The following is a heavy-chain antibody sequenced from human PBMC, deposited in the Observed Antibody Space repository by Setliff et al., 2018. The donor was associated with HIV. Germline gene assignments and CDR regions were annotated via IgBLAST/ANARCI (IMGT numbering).Heavy chain of an antibody. CDR2: IKQGGSEK. Sequence: HPGGSLRLSCTASGFIFSSYWMSWVRQAPGKGLEWVANIKQGGSEKYYVDSVKGRFTMSRDNAKNSLFLQMHSLRAEDTAVYYCARVADGYNSYFDYWGQGTVVTVSS. D-gene: IGHD5-18*01. V-gene: IGHV3-7*01. J-gene: IGHJ4*02. CDR1: GFIFSSYW. CDR3: ARVADGYNSYFDY.